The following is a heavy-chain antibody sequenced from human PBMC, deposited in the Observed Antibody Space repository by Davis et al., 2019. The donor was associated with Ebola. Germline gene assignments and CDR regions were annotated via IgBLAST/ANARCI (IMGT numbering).Heavy chain of an antibody. D-gene: IGHD3-10*01. V-gene: IGHV3-33*08. CDR1: GFTFSSYG. J-gene: IGHJ6*02. CDR2: IWYDGSNK. CDR3: ARDLTGRGEAVLDV. Sequence: GGSLRLSCAASGFTFSSYGMHWVRQAPGKGLEWVAVIWYDGSNKYYADSVKGRFTISRDNSKNTLYLQMNSLRAEDTAVYYCARDLTGRGEAVLDVWGQGTTVTVSS.